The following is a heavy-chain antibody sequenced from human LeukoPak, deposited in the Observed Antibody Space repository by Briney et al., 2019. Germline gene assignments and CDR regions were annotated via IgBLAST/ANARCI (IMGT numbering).Heavy chain of an antibody. Sequence: SETLSLTCTVSGGSITSYYWSWIRQPPGKGLEWIGYMYYSGSTNYNPSLKSRVTISVDTSNNQFSLKLSSVTATDTAVYYCAGQSTVVRVDYWGQGTLVAVSS. CDR2: MYYSGST. D-gene: IGHD3-10*01. CDR1: GGSITSYY. V-gene: IGHV4-59*01. J-gene: IGHJ4*02. CDR3: AGQSTVVRVDY.